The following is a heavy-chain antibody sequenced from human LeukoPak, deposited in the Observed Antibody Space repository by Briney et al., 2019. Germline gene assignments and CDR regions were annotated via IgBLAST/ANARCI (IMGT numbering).Heavy chain of an antibody. J-gene: IGHJ4*02. D-gene: IGHD4-17*01. Sequence: GVSLRLSCAASGFTFSSYSMNWVRQAPGKGLEWVSSISSSSSYIYYADSVKGRFTISRDNAKNSLYLQMNSLRAEDTAVYYCARDSMTTVTVDYWGQGTLVTVSS. CDR2: ISSSSSYI. CDR3: ARDSMTTVTVDY. V-gene: IGHV3-21*01. CDR1: GFTFSSYS.